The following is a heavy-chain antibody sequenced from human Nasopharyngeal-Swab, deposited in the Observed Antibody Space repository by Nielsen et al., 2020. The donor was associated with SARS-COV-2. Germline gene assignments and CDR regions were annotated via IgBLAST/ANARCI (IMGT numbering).Heavy chain of an antibody. CDR2: ISGSGGSK. D-gene: IGHD1-1*01. Sequence: GESLKISCAASGFTFSSSAMSWVRQAPGKGLEWVSAISGSGGSKYYADSVKGRFTISRDNSKNTLYLQMNSLRAEDTAVYYCARDRGLEYYDYWGQGTLVTVSS. V-gene: IGHV3-23*01. J-gene: IGHJ4*02. CDR1: GFTFSSSA. CDR3: ARDRGLEYYDY.